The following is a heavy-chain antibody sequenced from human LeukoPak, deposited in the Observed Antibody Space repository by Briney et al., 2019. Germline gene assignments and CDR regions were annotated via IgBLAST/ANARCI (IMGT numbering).Heavy chain of an antibody. CDR2: ISGSGGST. J-gene: IGHJ3*02. D-gene: IGHD2-15*01. V-gene: IGHV3-23*01. Sequence: GGSLRLSCAASGFTFSSYAMSWVRQAPGKGLEWVSAISGSGGSTYYADSVKGRFTISRDNSKNTLYLQMNSLRAEDTAVYYCAKLGPKGYSPFDAFDIWGQGTMVTVSS. CDR3: AKLGPKGYSPFDAFDI. CDR1: GFTFSSYA.